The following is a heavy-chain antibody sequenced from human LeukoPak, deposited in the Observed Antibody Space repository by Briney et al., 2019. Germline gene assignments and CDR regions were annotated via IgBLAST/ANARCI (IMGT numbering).Heavy chain of an antibody. CDR2: ISDSGYT. D-gene: IGHD3-22*01. CDR1: EFTFSSSA. Sequence: GGSLRLSCAASEFTFSSSAMSWVRQAPGKGPEWVSAISDSGYTYYADSVKGRFTISRDNSENTLYLQMTSLRVDDTAVYYCARDQSHHDSSGSLYDPWGQGSLVTVSS. V-gene: IGHV3-23*01. J-gene: IGHJ5*02. CDR3: ARDQSHHDSSGSLYDP.